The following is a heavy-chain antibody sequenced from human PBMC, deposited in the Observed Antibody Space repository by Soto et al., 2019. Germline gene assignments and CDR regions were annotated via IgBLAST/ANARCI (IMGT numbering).Heavy chain of an antibody. CDR1: GGSISSSSYY. J-gene: IGHJ4*02. D-gene: IGHD6-19*01. CDR3: ARAIAVAGTNYFDY. CDR2: IYYSGST. Sequence: QLQLQESGPGLVKPSETLSLTCTVSGGSISSSSYYWGWIRQPPGKGLEWIGSIYYSGSTYYNPSPKSRVTISVDPSKNQFSLKLSSVTAADTAVYYCARAIAVAGTNYFDYWGQGTLVTVSS. V-gene: IGHV4-39*01.